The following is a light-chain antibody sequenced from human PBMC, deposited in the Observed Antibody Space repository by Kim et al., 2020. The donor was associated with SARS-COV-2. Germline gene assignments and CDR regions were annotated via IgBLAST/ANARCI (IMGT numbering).Light chain of an antibody. J-gene: IGKJ3*01. Sequence: RATINCKSSHSVLYSSNNKNYLSCYQQKPGQPPKLLIYWASTRESGVPDRFSGSGSGTDFTLTISSLQAEDVAVYYCQQYYSTLTFGPGTKVDIK. CDR2: WAS. CDR3: QQYYSTLT. CDR1: HSVLYSSNNKNY. V-gene: IGKV4-1*01.